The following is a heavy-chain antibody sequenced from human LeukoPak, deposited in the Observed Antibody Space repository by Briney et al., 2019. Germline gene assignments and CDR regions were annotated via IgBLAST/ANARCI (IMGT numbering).Heavy chain of an antibody. D-gene: IGHD3-22*01. Sequence: SETLSLTCTVSGGSTSSYYWSWIRQPPGKGLEWIGYIYYSGSTNYNPSLKSRVTISVDTSKNQFSLKLSSVTAADTAVYYCATLHYFDSSGQPNPFDYWGQGTLVTVSS. CDR1: GGSTSSYY. J-gene: IGHJ4*02. V-gene: IGHV4-59*12. CDR2: IYYSGST. CDR3: ATLHYFDSSGQPNPFDY.